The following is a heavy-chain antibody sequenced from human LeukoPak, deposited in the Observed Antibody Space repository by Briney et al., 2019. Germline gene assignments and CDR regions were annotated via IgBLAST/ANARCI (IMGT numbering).Heavy chain of an antibody. CDR2: INHSGST. J-gene: IGHJ6*03. CDR1: GGSFSGYY. D-gene: IGHD2-2*02. CDR3: ARVIVVVPAAIFGYYYYYMDV. Sequence: SETLSLTCAVYGGSFSGYYWSWIRQPPGKGLEWIGEINHSGSTNYKPSLKSRVTISVDTSKNQFSLKLSSVTAADTVVYYCARVIVVVPAAIFGYYYYYMDVWGKGTTVTVSS. V-gene: IGHV4-34*01.